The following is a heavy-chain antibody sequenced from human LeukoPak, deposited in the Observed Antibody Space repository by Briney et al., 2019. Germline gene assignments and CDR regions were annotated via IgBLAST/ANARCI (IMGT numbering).Heavy chain of an antibody. CDR3: AEDLPGGSYGLDY. D-gene: IGHD1-26*01. J-gene: IGHJ4*02. Sequence: SVKVSCKASGGTFSSYAISWVRQAPGQGLEWMGRIIPILGIANYAQKFQGRVTITADKSTSTAYMELSSLRSEDTAVYYCAEDLPGGSYGLDYWGQGTLVTVSS. CDR1: GGTFSSYA. V-gene: IGHV1-69*04. CDR2: IIPILGIA.